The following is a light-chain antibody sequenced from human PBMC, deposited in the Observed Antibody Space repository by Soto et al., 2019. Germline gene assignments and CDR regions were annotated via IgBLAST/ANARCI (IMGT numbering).Light chain of an antibody. CDR1: QDISNY. J-gene: IGKJ2*01. V-gene: IGKV1-33*01. CDR2: DAS. Sequence: DIQMTQSPSSLSASVGDRVTITCQASQDISNYLNWYQQKPGKAPKLLIYDASNLETGVPSRFSGSGSGTDFTFTISNLQPDDFATYYCQQYNSYSNTFGQGPKVDIK. CDR3: QQYNSYSNT.